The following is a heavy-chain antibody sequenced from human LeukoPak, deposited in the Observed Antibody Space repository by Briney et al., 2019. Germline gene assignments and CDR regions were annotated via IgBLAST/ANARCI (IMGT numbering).Heavy chain of an antibody. V-gene: IGHV3-23*01. CDR2: IRGSGDST. D-gene: IGHD2-2*02. CDR3: AKGEVVPAAIYGMDV. J-gene: IGHJ6*02. Sequence: GGSLRLSCAASGFTFSSYAMNWVRQAPGKGPEWVSLIRGSGDSTYYADSVRGRFTISRDNSKNTLYLQMNSLRAEDTAVYYCAKGEVVPAAIYGMDVWGQGTTVTV. CDR1: GFTFSSYA.